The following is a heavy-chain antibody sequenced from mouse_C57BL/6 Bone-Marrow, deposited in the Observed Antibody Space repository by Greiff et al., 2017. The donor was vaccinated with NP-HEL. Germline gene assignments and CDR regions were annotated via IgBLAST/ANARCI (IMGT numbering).Heavy chain of an antibody. J-gene: IGHJ2*01. D-gene: IGHD1-1*02. CDR3: ATPGWWGDFDY. CDR1: EYEFPSHD. CDR2: LNSDGGST. V-gene: IGHV5-2*01. Sequence: EVKLMESGGGLVQPGESLKLSCESNEYEFPSHDMSWVRKTPEKRLELVAALNSDGGSTYYTDTMERRFIISRDNTKKTLYLQMSSLRSEDTALYYCATPGWWGDFDYWGQGTTLTVSS.